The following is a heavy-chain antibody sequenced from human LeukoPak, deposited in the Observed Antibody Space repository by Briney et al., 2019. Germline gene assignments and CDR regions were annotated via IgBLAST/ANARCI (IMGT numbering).Heavy chain of an antibody. D-gene: IGHD1-26*01. CDR2: ISYDGSNK. V-gene: IGHV3-30*03. CDR3: ARDQVGASLDY. CDR1: GFTFSSYG. J-gene: IGHJ4*02. Sequence: PGGSLRLSCAASGFTFSSYGMHWVRQAPGKGLEWVAVISYDGSNKYYADSVKGRFTISRDNSKNTLYLQMNSLRAEDTAVYYCARDQVGASLDYWGQGTLVTVSS.